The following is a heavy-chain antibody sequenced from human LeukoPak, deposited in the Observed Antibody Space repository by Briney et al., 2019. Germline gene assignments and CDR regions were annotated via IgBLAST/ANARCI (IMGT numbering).Heavy chain of an antibody. CDR1: GYTFTGYY. J-gene: IGHJ6*03. V-gene: IGHV1-2*02. Sequence: ASVKVSCKASGYTFTGYYMHWVRQAPGQGLEWMGWINPNSGGTNYAQKFQGRVTITRDTSISTAYMELSRLRSDDTAVYYCARDRQLLFGYYYMDVWGKGTTVTVSS. CDR2: INPNSGGT. CDR3: ARDRQLLFGYYYMDV. D-gene: IGHD2-2*01.